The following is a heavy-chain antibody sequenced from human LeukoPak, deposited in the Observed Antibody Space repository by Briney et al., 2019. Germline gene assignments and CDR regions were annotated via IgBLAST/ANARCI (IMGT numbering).Heavy chain of an antibody. Sequence: PGGSLRLSCAASGFTFSTSGMHWVRQAPGKGLEWVTVISFDGSDTYYADSVKGRFTISRDNSKNTLYLQMNSLRPEDTAAYYCGKEGRLRGSSWALEYWGQGTLVTVSS. D-gene: IGHD6-13*01. CDR3: GKEGRLRGSSWALEY. J-gene: IGHJ4*02. CDR2: ISFDGSDT. CDR1: GFTFSTSG. V-gene: IGHV3-30*18.